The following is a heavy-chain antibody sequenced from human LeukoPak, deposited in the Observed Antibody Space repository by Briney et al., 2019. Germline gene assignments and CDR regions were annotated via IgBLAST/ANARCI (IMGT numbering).Heavy chain of an antibody. CDR2: IYYSGST. V-gene: IGHV4-39*01. CDR1: GGSISSSSYY. Sequence: SETLSLTCTVSGGSISSSSYYWGWIRQPPGKGLEWIGSIYYSGSTYYNPSPKSRVTISVDTSKNQFSLKLSSVTAADTAVYYCARPRGWRGYFDYWGQGTLVTVSS. J-gene: IGHJ4*02. CDR3: ARPRGWRGYFDY. D-gene: IGHD2-15*01.